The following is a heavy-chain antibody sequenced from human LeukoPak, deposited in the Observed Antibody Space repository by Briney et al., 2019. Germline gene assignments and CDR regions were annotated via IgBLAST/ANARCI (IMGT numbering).Heavy chain of an antibody. CDR2: IYCSGST. V-gene: IGHV4-59*01. J-gene: IGHJ2*01. CDR1: GGSISSYY. D-gene: IGHD2-21*02. CDR3: ARGPVGPVRLHWYFDL. Sequence: SETPSLTCTVSGGSISSYYWSWIRQPPGKGLEWIGYIYCSGSTNYNPSLKSRVTISVDTSKNQFSLKLSSVTAADTAVYYCARGPVGPVRLHWYFDLWGRGTLVTVSS.